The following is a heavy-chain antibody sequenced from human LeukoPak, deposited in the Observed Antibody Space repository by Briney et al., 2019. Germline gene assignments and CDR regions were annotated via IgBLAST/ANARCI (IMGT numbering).Heavy chain of an antibody. V-gene: IGHV1-24*01. CDR2: FDPEEGEM. CDR3: GAAQYCGGDCYVPSAY. Sequence: GASVKVSCKVSGYSPTELSIHWVRQTPGKGLQWMGGFDPEEGEMVYEQSFQGRVTMTEASSTQAAYMELRNLKFEDTAVYYCGAAQYCGGDCYVPSAYWGQGTLVTVSS. D-gene: IGHD2-21*01. J-gene: IGHJ4*02. CDR1: GYSPTELS.